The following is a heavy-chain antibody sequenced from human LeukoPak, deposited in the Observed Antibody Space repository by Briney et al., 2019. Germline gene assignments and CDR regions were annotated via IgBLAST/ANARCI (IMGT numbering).Heavy chain of an antibody. J-gene: IGHJ5*02. V-gene: IGHV3-11*01. CDR1: GFTFSDYY. CDR3: ARAAGWFDP. Sequence: GGSLRLSCAASGFTFSDYYMTWIRQAPGKGLEWVSYISSSSNNIHYANSVRGRFTISRDNAKNSVYLQMNSLRAKDTAIYYCARAAGWFDPWGQGTLVTVSS. CDR2: ISSSSNNI.